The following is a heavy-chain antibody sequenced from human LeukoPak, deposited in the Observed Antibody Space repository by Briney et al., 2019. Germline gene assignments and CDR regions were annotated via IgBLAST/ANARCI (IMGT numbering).Heavy chain of an antibody. V-gene: IGHV3-53*01. J-gene: IGHJ4*02. CDR3: AKASWVSSTDAVR. Sequence: PGGSLRLSCAASGFTVSSNYMSWVRQAPGKGLEWVSVIYSGGRTYYADSVKGRFTLSSDSSRNTVYFQLNNLRVEDTAIYYCAKASWVSSTDAVRWGQGTLVTVSS. CDR1: GFTVSSNY. D-gene: IGHD3-16*01. CDR2: IYSGGRT.